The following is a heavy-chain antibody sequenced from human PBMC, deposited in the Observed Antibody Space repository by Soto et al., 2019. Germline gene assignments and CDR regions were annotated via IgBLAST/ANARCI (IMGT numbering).Heavy chain of an antibody. J-gene: IGHJ4*02. Sequence: QVQLVESGGGVVQPGRSLRLSCAASGFTFSSYAMHWVRQAPGKGLEWVAVISYDGSNKYYADSMKGRFTISRDNSKNPLYLEMNSLRAEDTAVYYCAGVAVEMATIHVFDYWGQGTLVTVSS. CDR2: ISYDGSNK. V-gene: IGHV3-30-3*01. D-gene: IGHD5-12*01. CDR3: AGVAVEMATIHVFDY. CDR1: GFTFSSYA.